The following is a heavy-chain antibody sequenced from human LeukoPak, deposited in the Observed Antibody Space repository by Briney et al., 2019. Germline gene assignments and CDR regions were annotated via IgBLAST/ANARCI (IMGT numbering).Heavy chain of an antibody. CDR3: ARAGERYYYDSSGYYPWFDP. V-gene: IGHV5-51*01. CDR1: GCSFTSYW. D-gene: IGHD3-22*01. Sequence: GESLKISCKGSGCSFTSYWIGWVRQMPGKGLEWMGIIYPGDSDTRYSPSFQGQVTISADKSISTAYLQWSSLKASDTAMYYCARAGERYYYDSSGYYPWFDPWGQGTLVTVSS. CDR2: IYPGDSDT. J-gene: IGHJ5*02.